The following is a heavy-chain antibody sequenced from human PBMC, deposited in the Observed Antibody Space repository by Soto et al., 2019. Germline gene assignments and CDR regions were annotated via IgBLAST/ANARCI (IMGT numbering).Heavy chain of an antibody. J-gene: IGHJ6*02. D-gene: IGHD6-6*01. V-gene: IGHV4-39*01. CDR2: IYYSGST. CDR3: ARGVDEYSSNYYYYYGMDV. Sequence: SETLSLTCTVSGGSVSSSSYYWGWIRQPPGKGLEWIGSIYYSGSTYYNPSLKSRVTISVDTSKNQFSLKLSSVTAADTAVYYCARGVDEYSSNYYYYYGMDVWGQGTTVTVSS. CDR1: GGSVSSSSYY.